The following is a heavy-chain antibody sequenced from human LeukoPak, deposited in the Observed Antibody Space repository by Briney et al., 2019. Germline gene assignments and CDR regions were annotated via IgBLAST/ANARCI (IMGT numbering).Heavy chain of an antibody. Sequence: PGGSLRLSCAASGFTFSIYSMNWVRQAPGXGLEWVSYISGSGSPISYATSVKGRFTISRDNAKNSLYLQMNSLRDEDTAVYYCARDTNWAFDYWGQGTLVTVSS. CDR1: GFTFSIYS. CDR3: ARDTNWAFDY. D-gene: IGHD1-1*01. CDR2: ISGSGSPI. J-gene: IGHJ4*02. V-gene: IGHV3-48*02.